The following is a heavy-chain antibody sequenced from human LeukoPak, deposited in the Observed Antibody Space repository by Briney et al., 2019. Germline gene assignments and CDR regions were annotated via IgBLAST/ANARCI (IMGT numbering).Heavy chain of an antibody. V-gene: IGHV1-2*02. CDR3: ARDGTAYYYDSSGLD. J-gene: IGHJ4*02. Sequence: EASVKVSCKASGYTFTGYYMHWVRQAPGQGLEWMGWINPNSGGTNYAQKFQGRVTMTRDTSISTAYMELSRLRSDDTAVYYCARDGTAYYYDSSGLDWGQGTLVTVSS. CDR2: INPNSGGT. CDR1: GYTFTGYY. D-gene: IGHD3-22*01.